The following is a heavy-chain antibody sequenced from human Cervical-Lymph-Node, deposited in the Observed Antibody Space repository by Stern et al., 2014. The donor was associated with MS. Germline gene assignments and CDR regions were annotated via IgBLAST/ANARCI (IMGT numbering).Heavy chain of an antibody. CDR2: IYYSGST. J-gene: IGHJ4*02. D-gene: IGHD3-22*01. CDR1: GGSISSYY. Sequence: VQLLESGPGLVKPSETLSLTCTVPGGSISSYYWSWIRQPPGKGLEWIGYIYYSGSTNYNPSLKSRVTISVDTSKNQFSLKLSSVTAADTAVYYCARDSINSSGGLDYWGQGTLVTVSS. CDR3: ARDSINSSGGLDY. V-gene: IGHV4-59*01.